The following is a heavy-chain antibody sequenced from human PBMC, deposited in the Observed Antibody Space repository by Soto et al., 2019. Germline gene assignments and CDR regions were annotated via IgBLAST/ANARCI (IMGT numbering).Heavy chain of an antibody. CDR1: GFIVSSNY. CDR2: IYDSGST. D-gene: IGHD6-19*01. Sequence: EVQLVESGGGLVQPGGSLRLSCEASGFIVSSNYMTWVRQAPGKGLEWVSLIYDSGSTYYVDSVKDRFSISRDNSKNTVYLQMNSLSAEDTALYYCARVPYSSGWSWFLDLWGRGTLVTVSS. CDR3: ARVPYSSGWSWFLDL. V-gene: IGHV3-66*01. J-gene: IGHJ2*01.